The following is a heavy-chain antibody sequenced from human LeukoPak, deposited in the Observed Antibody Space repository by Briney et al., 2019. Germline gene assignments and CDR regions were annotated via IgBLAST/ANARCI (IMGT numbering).Heavy chain of an antibody. CDR3: ARVGITIFGVVIGFDY. J-gene: IGHJ4*02. V-gene: IGHV4-4*07. CDR1: GGAISSYY. CDR2: TYTSGST. D-gene: IGHD3-3*01. Sequence: SETLSLTCTVSGGAISSYYWSWIRQPAGKGLEWIGRTYTSGSTNYNPSLKSRVTMSVDTSKNQFSLKLSSVTAADTAVYYCARVGITIFGVVIGFDYWGQGTLVTVSS.